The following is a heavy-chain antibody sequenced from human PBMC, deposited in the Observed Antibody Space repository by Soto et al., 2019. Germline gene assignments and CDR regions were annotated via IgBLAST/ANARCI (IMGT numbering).Heavy chain of an antibody. CDR3: ARTADLYYYDSSGYYYGSAGYFDY. V-gene: IGHV4-39*01. Sequence: SETLSLTCTVSGGSISSSSYYWGWIRQPPGKGLEWIGSIYYSGRTYYNSSLKSRVTISADTSKNQFSLKLSSVTAADTAVYYCARTADLYYYDSSGYYYGSAGYFDYWGQGTLVTVS. CDR2: IYYSGRT. CDR1: GGSISSSSYY. D-gene: IGHD3-22*01. J-gene: IGHJ4*02.